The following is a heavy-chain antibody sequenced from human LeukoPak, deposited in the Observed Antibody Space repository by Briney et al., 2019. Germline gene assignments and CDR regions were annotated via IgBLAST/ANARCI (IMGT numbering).Heavy chain of an antibody. CDR2: IYYSGST. CDR1: GGSISSYY. Sequence: SETLSLTCTVSGGSISSYYWSWIRQPPGKGLEWIGYIYYSGSTNYNPSLKSRVTISVDTSKNQFSLKLSSVTAADTAVYYCARAYYYGSGSYAFDIWGQGTMVTVSS. D-gene: IGHD3-10*01. CDR3: ARAYYYGSGSYAFDI. V-gene: IGHV4-59*01. J-gene: IGHJ3*02.